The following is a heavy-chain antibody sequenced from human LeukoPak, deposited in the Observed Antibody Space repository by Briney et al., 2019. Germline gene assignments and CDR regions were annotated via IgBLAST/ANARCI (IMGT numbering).Heavy chain of an antibody. CDR1: GYTFTSYG. J-gene: IGHJ4*02. CDR3: ARTTWIQLWPTGYYYFDY. CDR2: ISAYNGNT. D-gene: IGHD5-18*01. V-gene: IGHV1-18*01. Sequence: GASVKVSCKASGYTFTSYGISWVRQAPGQGLEWMGWISAYNGNTNYVQKLQGRVTMTTDTSTSTAYMELRSLRSDDTAVYYCARTTWIQLWPTGYYYFDYWGQGTLVTVSS.